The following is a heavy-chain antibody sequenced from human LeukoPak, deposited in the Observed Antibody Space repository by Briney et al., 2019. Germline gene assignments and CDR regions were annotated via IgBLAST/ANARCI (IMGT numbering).Heavy chain of an antibody. CDR3: ARHSRYGGYVFY. Sequence: PSETLSFTCTVSGGSISSYYWSWIRQPPGKGLEWIGYIYTSGSTNYNPSLKSRVTISVDTSKNQFSLKLSSVTAADTALYYCARHSRYGGYVFYWGQGTLVTVSS. V-gene: IGHV4-4*09. CDR1: GGSISSYY. CDR2: IYTSGST. D-gene: IGHD5-12*01. J-gene: IGHJ4*02.